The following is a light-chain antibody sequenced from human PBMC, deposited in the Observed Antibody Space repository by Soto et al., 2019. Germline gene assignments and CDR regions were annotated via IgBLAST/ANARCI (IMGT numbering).Light chain of an antibody. CDR2: GAS. J-gene: IGKJ1*01. Sequence: DIVLTQSPGTLSLSPGERVTLSCRASQSVSSSYLAWYQQKPGQAPRLLIYGASSRATGIPDRFSGTGSGTDFTLTISRLEPEDFAVYYCQLRRTFGQGTKVDIK. V-gene: IGKV3-20*01. CDR3: QLRRT. CDR1: QSVSSSY.